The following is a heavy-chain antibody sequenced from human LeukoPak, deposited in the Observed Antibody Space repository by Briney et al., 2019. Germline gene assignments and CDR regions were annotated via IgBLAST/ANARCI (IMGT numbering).Heavy chain of an antibody. Sequence: GASVKVSCKASGYTFTVYYIHWVRQATGQGLEWMGWMNPNSGNTGYAQKFQGRVTMTRNTSISTAYMELSSLRSEDTAVYYCARDPGVAAAGYFDYWGQGTLVTVSS. J-gene: IGHJ4*02. V-gene: IGHV1-8*02. D-gene: IGHD6-13*01. CDR2: MNPNSGNT. CDR1: GYTFTVYY. CDR3: ARDPGVAAAGYFDY.